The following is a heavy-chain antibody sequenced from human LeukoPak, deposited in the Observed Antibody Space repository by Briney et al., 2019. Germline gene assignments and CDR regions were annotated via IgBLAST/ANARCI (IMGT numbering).Heavy chain of an antibody. Sequence: GGSLRLSCAASGFTFDDYGMSWVRQAPGKGLEWVSAISGSGGSTYYADSVKGRFTISRDNSKNTLYLQMNSLRAEDTAVYYCAKLKSAYDFWSGYLVAFDIWGQGTMVTVSS. J-gene: IGHJ3*02. CDR3: AKLKSAYDFWSGYLVAFDI. CDR1: GFTFDDYG. CDR2: ISGSGGST. D-gene: IGHD3-3*01. V-gene: IGHV3-23*01.